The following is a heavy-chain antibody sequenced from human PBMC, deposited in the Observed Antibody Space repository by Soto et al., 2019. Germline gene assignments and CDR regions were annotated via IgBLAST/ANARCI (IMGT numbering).Heavy chain of an antibody. CDR2: ISYDGTNI. V-gene: IGHV3-30-3*01. D-gene: IGHD2-8*01. CDR3: ARDGGPMVQGYYHGMDV. J-gene: IGHJ6*02. CDR1: GFNLGLYA. Sequence: QEELVESGGGVVQPGRSLRLSCAVSGFNLGLYAMHWVRQAPGMGLEWVAVISYDGTNIYYADSVKGRFTISRDNSKNMVNLQMNSLRAEDTAVYYCARDGGPMVQGYYHGMDVWGQGTTVTVSS.